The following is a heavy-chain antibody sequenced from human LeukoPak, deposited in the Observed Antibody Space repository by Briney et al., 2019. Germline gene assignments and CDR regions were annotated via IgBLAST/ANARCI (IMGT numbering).Heavy chain of an antibody. CDR3: ARELWRMGWLQLFTFDAFDI. CDR1: GFTFSSYS. J-gene: IGHJ3*02. D-gene: IGHD5-24*01. V-gene: IGHV3-21*01. Sequence: GGSLRLSCAASGFTFSSYSMNWVRQAPGKGLEWVSSISSSSSYIYYADSVKGRFTISRDNAKNSLYLQMNSLRAEDTAVYYCARELWRMGWLQLFTFDAFDIWGQGTMVTVPS. CDR2: ISSSSSYI.